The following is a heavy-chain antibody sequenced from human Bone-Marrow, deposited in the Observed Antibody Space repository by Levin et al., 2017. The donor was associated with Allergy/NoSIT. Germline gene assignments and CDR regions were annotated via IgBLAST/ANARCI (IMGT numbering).Heavy chain of an antibody. CDR2: INSSGGS. D-gene: IGHD2-8*02. Sequence: SETLSLTCAIYGGSSNNYYWSWIRQPPGKGLEWIGEINSSGGSNYNPSLKSRVTISLNKSNYQFSLRLKSLTAADTALYYCARRVTVVYYMDLWGEGTTVTV. CDR1: GGSSNNYY. J-gene: IGHJ6*03. V-gene: IGHV4-34*01. CDR3: ARRVTVVYYMDL.